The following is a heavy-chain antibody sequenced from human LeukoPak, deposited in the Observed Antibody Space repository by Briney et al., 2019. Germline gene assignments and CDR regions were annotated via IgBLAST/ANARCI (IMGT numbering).Heavy chain of an antibody. Sequence: SETLSLTCTVSGASINTYYWSWIRQPPGKGLEWIGFIYYSGTTSYNPSLKTRVTISIDTSKNQFSLKLSSVTAADTAAYYCARVLRPMASQYYFDYWGQGTLVTVSS. D-gene: IGHD3-10*01. CDR2: IYYSGTT. J-gene: IGHJ4*02. CDR3: ARVLRPMASQYYFDY. CDR1: GASINTYY. V-gene: IGHV4-59*01.